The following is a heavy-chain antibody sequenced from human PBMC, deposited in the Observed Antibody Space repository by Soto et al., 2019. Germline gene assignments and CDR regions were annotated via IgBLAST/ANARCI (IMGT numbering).Heavy chain of an antibody. V-gene: IGHV3-23*01. D-gene: IGHD5-18*01. CDR1: GFTFSSYA. Sequence: GGSLRLSCAASGFTFSSYAMSWVRQAPGKGLEWVSAISGSGGSTYYADSVKGRFTITRDNSKNTLYLQMNSLRAEDTAVYYCAKDRIQNYYYYYGMDVWGQGTTVTVSS. CDR3: AKDRIQNYYYYYGMDV. CDR2: ISGSGGST. J-gene: IGHJ6*02.